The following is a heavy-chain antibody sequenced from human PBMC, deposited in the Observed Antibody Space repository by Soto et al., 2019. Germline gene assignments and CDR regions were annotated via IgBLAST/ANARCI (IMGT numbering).Heavy chain of an antibody. CDR3: GRGPSPRAPAGGTPYYFAMDV. CDR1: GYDFTAYD. Sequence: ASVKVSCKASGYDFTAYDINWVRQASGQGLEWMGWMDPINGATGFAQRFQGRVSMTRNTATDTAYLDLTGLRSDDTAVYYCGRGPSPRAPAGGTPYYFAMDVWGQGTTVTVSS. J-gene: IGHJ6*02. CDR2: MDPINGAT. V-gene: IGHV1-8*02. D-gene: IGHD6-13*01.